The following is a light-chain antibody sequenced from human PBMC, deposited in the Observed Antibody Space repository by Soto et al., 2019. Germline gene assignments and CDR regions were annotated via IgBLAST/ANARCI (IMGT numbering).Light chain of an antibody. J-gene: IGLJ1*01. CDR3: SSYTNSNTLPYV. CDR1: SSDVGGYNF. V-gene: IGLV2-14*03. CDR2: DVS. Sequence: QSVLTQPASVSGSPGQSITISCTGTSSDVGGYNFVSWYQQHPGKAPKLTIYDVSYRPSGVSHRFSGSKSGNTASLTISGLQAEDEADYYCSSYTNSNTLPYVFGSGTKVTVL.